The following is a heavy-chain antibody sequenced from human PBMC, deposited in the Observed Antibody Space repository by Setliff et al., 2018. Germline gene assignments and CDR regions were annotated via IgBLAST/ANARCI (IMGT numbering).Heavy chain of an antibody. V-gene: IGHV3-11*04. Sequence: PGGSLSLSCAASGFTFSDYYMTWIRQAPGKGLEWVSSISSSGTTIYYADSLKGRFTISRDNAKKSLFLQMNSLRAEDTAVYYCARDRWYSTSQSGLNAFDIWGQGTMVTVSS. CDR2: ISSSGTTI. D-gene: IGHD6-13*01. CDR1: GFTFSDYY. J-gene: IGHJ3*02. CDR3: ARDRWYSTSQSGLNAFDI.